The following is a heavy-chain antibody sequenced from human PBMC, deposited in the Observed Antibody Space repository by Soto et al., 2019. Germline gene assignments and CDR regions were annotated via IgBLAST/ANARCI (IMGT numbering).Heavy chain of an antibody. CDR3: ARVSNAYAGGGAFDY. Sequence: SETLSLTCSVSGGSISGFYWIWIRQPPGKGLERISYIYYSGRTAYNPSLRSRATISVDVSRSQFSLQLRSVTAADTALYYCARVSNAYAGGGAFDYWGLGTPVTVSS. CDR1: GGSISGFY. D-gene: IGHD2-8*02. CDR2: IYYSGRT. J-gene: IGHJ4*02. V-gene: IGHV4-59*01.